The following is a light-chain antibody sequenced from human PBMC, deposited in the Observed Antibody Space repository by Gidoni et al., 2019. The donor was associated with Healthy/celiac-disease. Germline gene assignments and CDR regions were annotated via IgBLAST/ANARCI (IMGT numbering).Light chain of an antibody. Sequence: IVMTQSPLSLPVTPGEPASISCRSSQSLLHSNGYNYLDWYLQKPRQSPQLLIYLGSNRASGVPDRFSGSGSGTDFTLKISRVEAEDVGVYYCMQALQTPAFGGGTKVEIK. CDR3: MQALQTPA. CDR1: QSLLHSNGYNY. J-gene: IGKJ4*01. CDR2: LGS. V-gene: IGKV2-28*01.